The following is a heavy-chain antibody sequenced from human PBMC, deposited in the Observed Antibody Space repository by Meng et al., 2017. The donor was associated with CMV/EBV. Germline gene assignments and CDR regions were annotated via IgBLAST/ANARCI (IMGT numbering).Heavy chain of an antibody. J-gene: IGHJ6*02. CDR3: ARDLFGVVSTHTYYYYGMDV. D-gene: IGHD3-3*01. CDR1: GFTFSSYA. V-gene: IGHV3-30*04. CDR2: ISYDGSNK. Sequence: GESLRLSCAASGFTFSSYAMHWVRQAPGKGLEWVAVISYDGSNKYYADSVKGRFTISRDNSKNTLYLQMNSLRAEDTAVYYCARDLFGVVSTHTYYYYGMDVWGQGATVTVSS.